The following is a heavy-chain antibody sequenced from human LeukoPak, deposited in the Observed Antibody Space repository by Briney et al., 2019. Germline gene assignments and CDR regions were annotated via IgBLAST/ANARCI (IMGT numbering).Heavy chain of an antibody. D-gene: IGHD3-22*01. CDR1: GYTFTGYY. J-gene: IGHJ4*02. CDR3: ARGAGSGYYYSSDY. CDR2: INPNSGGT. V-gene: IGHV1-2*02. Sequence: ASAKVSCKASGYTFTGYYMHWVRQAPGQGLEWMGWINPNSGGTNYAQKFQGRVTMTRDTSISTAYMELSRLRSDDTAVYYCARGAGSGYYYSSDYWGQGTLVTVSS.